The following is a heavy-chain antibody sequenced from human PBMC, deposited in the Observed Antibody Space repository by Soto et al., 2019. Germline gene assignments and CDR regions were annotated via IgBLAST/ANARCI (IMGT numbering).Heavy chain of an antibody. Sequence: QVQLVESGGGVVQPGTSLRVSCVGSGFTFRSYVIHWVRQAPGKGLEWVALTSYDGSVKYYGDSVRGRFTISRDNSRNTVDLQMDSLRLEDTALYYCARWGTTGGLDVWGQGTLVSVSS. D-gene: IGHD3-16*01. CDR3: ARWGTTGGLDV. J-gene: IGHJ1*01. CDR1: GFTFRSYV. V-gene: IGHV3-30*19. CDR2: TSYDGSVK.